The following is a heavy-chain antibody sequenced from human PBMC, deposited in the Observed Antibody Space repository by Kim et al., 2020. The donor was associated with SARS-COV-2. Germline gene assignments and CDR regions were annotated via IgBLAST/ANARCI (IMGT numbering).Heavy chain of an antibody. Sequence: GSLRLSCAASDFTFKNYWMSWVRQAPGKGLEWVANIKQDGSEKHYVDSVKGRFTISRDNAKNSLYLQMNSLRAEDTAVYYCARGVFTFDPWGQGTLVTV. CDR1: DFTFKNYW. J-gene: IGHJ5*02. CDR3: ARGVFTFDP. D-gene: IGHD6-13*01. CDR2: IKQDGSEK. V-gene: IGHV3-7*03.